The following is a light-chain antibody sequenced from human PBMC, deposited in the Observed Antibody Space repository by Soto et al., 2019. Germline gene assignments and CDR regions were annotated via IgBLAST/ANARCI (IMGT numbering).Light chain of an antibody. V-gene: IGKV3-20*01. CDR1: QSVSSNY. CDR2: GVS. J-gene: IGKJ5*01. CDR3: QQYAPSPAIT. Sequence: ETVLTQSPGTLSLSPGERATLSCRASQSVSSNYLVWYQQKPGQAPRLLISGVSTRATGIPDRFSGSGSGTDFTLTISRREPEDVAVYYCQQYAPSPAITCGQGTRVEIK.